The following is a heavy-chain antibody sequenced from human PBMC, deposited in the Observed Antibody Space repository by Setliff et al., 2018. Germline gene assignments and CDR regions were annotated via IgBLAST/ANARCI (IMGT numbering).Heavy chain of an antibody. D-gene: IGHD1-26*01. Sequence: GASVKVSCKASGYTFTGYYMHWVRQAPGQGLEWMGWINPNSGGTNYAQKFQGWVTMTRDTSTSTVYMELSSLRSEDTAVYYCARRMWELRSDAFDIWGQGTMVT. CDR3: ARRMWELRSDAFDI. CDR1: GYTFTGYY. V-gene: IGHV1-2*04. CDR2: INPNSGGT. J-gene: IGHJ3*02.